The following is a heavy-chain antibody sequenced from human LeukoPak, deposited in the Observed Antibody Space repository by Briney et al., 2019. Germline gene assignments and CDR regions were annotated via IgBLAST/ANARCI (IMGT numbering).Heavy chain of an antibody. CDR2: INSDGSRT. CDR3: ASGLVDSANYFDY. Sequence: PGGSLRLSCEASGFTFSTYWMHWVRQGPGKGLVWVSRINSDGSRTTYADSVKGRFTISRDNAKNTLYLQMNSLRAEDTAVYYCASGLVDSANYFDYWGQGTLVTVSS. D-gene: IGHD3-10*01. CDR1: GFTFSTYW. J-gene: IGHJ4*02. V-gene: IGHV3-74*01.